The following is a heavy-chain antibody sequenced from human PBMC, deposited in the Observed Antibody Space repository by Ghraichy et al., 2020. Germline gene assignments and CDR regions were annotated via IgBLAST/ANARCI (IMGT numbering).Heavy chain of an antibody. J-gene: IGHJ4*02. CDR2: IRKKANNSST. CDR1: GLSLSNHS. V-gene: IGHV3-72*01. CDR3: VALPVGSTNYLDY. D-gene: IGHD1-26*01. Sequence: GGSLRLSCAASGLSLSNHSTNWVRQAPGKGLEWVGRIRKKANNSSTDYSASVQGRFYVSRDDSKNSVYLQMHSLKPADTSVYYCVALPVGSTNYLDYWGQGTLVTVSS.